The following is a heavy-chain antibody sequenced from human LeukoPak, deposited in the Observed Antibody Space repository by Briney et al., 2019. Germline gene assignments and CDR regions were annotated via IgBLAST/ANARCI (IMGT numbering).Heavy chain of an antibody. Sequence: GESLKISCKVSGYSFTNYWIGWVRQMPGKGLEWMGIIYPADFDTRYRPSFQGQVTMSADESISTAYLQWSSLKASDTAIYYCARVGYYYVSGGFYAQPFDFWGQGTLVTVSS. CDR3: ARVGYYYVSGGFYAQPFDF. D-gene: IGHD3-22*01. J-gene: IGHJ4*02. CDR1: GYSFTNYW. V-gene: IGHV5-51*01. CDR2: IYPADFDT.